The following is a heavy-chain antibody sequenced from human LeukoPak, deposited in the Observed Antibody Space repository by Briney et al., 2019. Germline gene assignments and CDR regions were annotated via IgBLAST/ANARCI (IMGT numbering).Heavy chain of an antibody. D-gene: IGHD3-10*01. CDR2: IYHSGST. CDR3: ARAGSGTYLSWGDT. J-gene: IGHJ5*02. V-gene: IGHV4-38-2*02. CDR1: GYSIGSGFY. Sequence: SETLSLTCTVSGYSIGSGFYWGWIRQFHGKGLQWIGSIYHSGSTYYNPSLRSRVTISLDTSKNQFPLKLTSVTAADTAVYFCARAGSGTYLSWGDTWGQGTLVTVSS.